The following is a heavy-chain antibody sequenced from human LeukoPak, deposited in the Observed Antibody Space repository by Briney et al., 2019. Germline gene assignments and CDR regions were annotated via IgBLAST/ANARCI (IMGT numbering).Heavy chain of an antibody. CDR1: GFTFSTSW. D-gene: IGHD6-19*01. CDR2: ISGSGGST. J-gene: IGHJ6*02. Sequence: PGGSLRLSCAASGFTFSTSWMSWVRQAPGKGLEWVSAISGSGGSTYYADSVKGRFTISRDNSKNTLYLQMNSLRAEDTAVYYCALSPRREVSYSSGWYSKYGMDVWGQGTTVTVSS. CDR3: ALSPRREVSYSSGWYSKYGMDV. V-gene: IGHV3-23*01.